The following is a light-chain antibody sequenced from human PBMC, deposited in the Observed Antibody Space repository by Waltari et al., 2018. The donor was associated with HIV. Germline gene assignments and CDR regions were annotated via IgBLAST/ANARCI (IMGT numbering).Light chain of an antibody. CDR3: QQSYSTPRT. J-gene: IGKJ2*01. CDR1: QDIRTY. V-gene: IGKV1-39*01. CDR2: SAT. Sequence: DIQMTQSPSSLSASVGDSVTITCRASQDIRTYLNWYQQKPGRAPNLLIYSATSLQSGVPSRFSGSGAGTEFTLTISSVQPEDFATYYCQQSYSTPRTFGQGTKLEIK.